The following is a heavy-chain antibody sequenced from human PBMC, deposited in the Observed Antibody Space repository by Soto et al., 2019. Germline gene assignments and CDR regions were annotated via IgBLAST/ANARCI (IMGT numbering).Heavy chain of an antibody. Sequence: PVGSLRLSCAASVFTFSSHAMSWVRQAPGKGLEWVSTISSGGDNTYSADSVKGRFTISRDNSKNTLYLQMNSLRAEDTAVYYCAKDFDSYSSGRYGMDVCGQRTTVTVSS. CDR2: ISSGGDNT. CDR1: VFTFSSHA. V-gene: IGHV3-23*01. J-gene: IGHJ6*02. CDR3: AKDFDSYSSGRYGMDV. D-gene: IGHD6-19*01.